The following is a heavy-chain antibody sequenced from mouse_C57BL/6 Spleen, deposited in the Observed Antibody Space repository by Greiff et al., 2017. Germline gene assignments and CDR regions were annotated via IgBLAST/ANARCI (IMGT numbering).Heavy chain of an antibody. D-gene: IGHD1-1*01. CDR1: GYAFSSSW. Sequence: QVQLKESGPELVKPGASVKISCKASGYAFSSSWMNWVKQRPGKGLEWIGRIYPGDGDTNYNGKFKGKATLTADKSSSTAYMQLSSLTSEDSAVYFCARGGFITTVVGDYFDYWGQGTTLTVSS. J-gene: IGHJ2*01. CDR2: IYPGDGDT. CDR3: ARGGFITTVVGDYFDY. V-gene: IGHV1-82*01.